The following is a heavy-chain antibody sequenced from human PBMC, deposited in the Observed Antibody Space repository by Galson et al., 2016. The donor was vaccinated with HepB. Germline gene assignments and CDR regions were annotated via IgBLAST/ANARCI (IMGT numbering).Heavy chain of an antibody. J-gene: IGHJ4*02. D-gene: IGHD6-19*01. CDR3: ARAFRYGTGWYGRNDC. CDR1: GFTLNSFA. CDR2: INGGSA. V-gene: IGHV3-23*01. Sequence: SGFTLNSFAMSWVRQAPGKGLEWVSAINGGSAHYADSVQGRFTISRDTSKNTLYLEMNSLRAEDTAIYYCARAFRYGTGWYGRNDCWGQGTLVTVSS.